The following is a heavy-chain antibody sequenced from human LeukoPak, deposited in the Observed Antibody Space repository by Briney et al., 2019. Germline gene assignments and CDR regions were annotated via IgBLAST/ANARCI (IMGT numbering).Heavy chain of an antibody. D-gene: IGHD4-17*01. CDR3: ARGRYDYGDYAFDY. CDR1: GGSISSYY. V-gene: IGHV4-34*01. CDR2: INHSGST. J-gene: IGHJ4*02. Sequence: NPSETLSLTCTVSGGSISSYYWSWIRQPPGKGLEWIGEINHSGSTNYNPSLKSRVTISVDTSKNQFSLKLSSVTAADTAVYYCARGRYDYGDYAFDYWGQGTLVTVSS.